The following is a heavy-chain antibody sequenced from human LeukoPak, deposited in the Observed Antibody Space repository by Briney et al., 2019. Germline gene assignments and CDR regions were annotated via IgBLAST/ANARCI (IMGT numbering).Heavy chain of an antibody. V-gene: IGHV4-59*08. CDR2: IYYSGST. CDR1: GGSISSYY. D-gene: IGHD4-17*01. CDR3: ARRPYGGLDY. J-gene: IGHJ4*02. Sequence: TPSETLSLTCTVSGGSISSYYWSWIRQPPGKGLEWIGYIYYSGSTNYNPSLKSRVTISIDTSKNQISLRLTSVTAADTAVYYCARRPYGGLDYWGQGTLVTVSS.